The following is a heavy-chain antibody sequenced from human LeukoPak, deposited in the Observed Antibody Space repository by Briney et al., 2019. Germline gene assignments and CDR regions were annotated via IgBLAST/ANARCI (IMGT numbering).Heavy chain of an antibody. J-gene: IGHJ5*02. CDR3: AKARFTMVQGVRGPDWFDP. CDR2: ISGSGGST. CDR1: GFTFSRYA. Sequence: PGGSLRLSCAASGFTFSRYAMSWVRQAPGKGLEWVSAISGSGGSTYYADSVKGRFTISRDNSKNTLYLQMNSLRAEDTAVYYCAKARFTMVQGVRGPDWFDPWGQGTLVTVSS. D-gene: IGHD3-10*01. V-gene: IGHV3-23*01.